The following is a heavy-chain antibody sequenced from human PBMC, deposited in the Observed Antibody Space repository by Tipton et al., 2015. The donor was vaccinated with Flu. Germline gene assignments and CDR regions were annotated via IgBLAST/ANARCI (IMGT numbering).Heavy chain of an antibody. Sequence: SLRLSCTASGLTFGDYAMSWVRQAPGKGLEWVGFIRSKAYGGTTEYAASVKGRFTISRDDSKSIAYLQMNSLKTEDTAVYYCTRVVVVPAATLDYWGQGTLVTVSS. CDR1: GLTFGDYA. J-gene: IGHJ4*02. D-gene: IGHD2-2*01. CDR3: TRVVVVPAATLDY. CDR2: IRSKAYGGTT. V-gene: IGHV3-49*04.